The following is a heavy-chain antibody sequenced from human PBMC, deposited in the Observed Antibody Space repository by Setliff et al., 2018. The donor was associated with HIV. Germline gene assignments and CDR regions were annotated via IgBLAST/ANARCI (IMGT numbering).Heavy chain of an antibody. CDR1: GGSISSHY. D-gene: IGHD2-15*01. V-gene: IGHV4-59*08. J-gene: IGHJ4*02. Sequence: SETLSLTCSVSGGSISSHYWSWIRQPPGKGLEWIGYVYYSGITNYNASLKSRVTISVDTSKNQFSLRLSSVTAADTAVYYCARGSGRFCSGGRCSAFDYWGQGTLVTVSS. CDR3: ARGSGRFCSGGRCSAFDY. CDR2: VYYSGIT.